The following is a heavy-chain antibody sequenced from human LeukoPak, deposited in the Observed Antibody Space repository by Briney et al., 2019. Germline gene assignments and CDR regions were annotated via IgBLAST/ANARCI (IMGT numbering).Heavy chain of an antibody. CDR3: ARELTGTTIGAFDI. J-gene: IGHJ3*02. D-gene: IGHD1-20*01. Sequence: ASVKVSCKASGYTFTTYAMNWVRRAPGQGLEWMGWINTNTGNPTYAQGFTGRFVFSLDTSVSTAYLQISSLKAEDTAVYYCARELTGTTIGAFDIWGQGTMVTVSS. CDR1: GYTFTTYA. CDR2: INTNTGNP. V-gene: IGHV7-4-1*02.